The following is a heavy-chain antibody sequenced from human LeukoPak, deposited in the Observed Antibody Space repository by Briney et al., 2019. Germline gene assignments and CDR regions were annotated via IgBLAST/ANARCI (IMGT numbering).Heavy chain of an antibody. CDR3: ARGPAVQWELNRPYFDY. V-gene: IGHV4-4*07. Sequence: SETLSLTCTVSGGSISTYYWSWVRQPAGKGLEWIGRIFTSGRTSYNPSFKSRVTLSVETAMNQFSLELTSVTAADTAVYYCARGPAVQWELNRPYFDYWGRGTLVTVSS. CDR1: GGSISTYY. J-gene: IGHJ4*02. D-gene: IGHD1-26*01. CDR2: IFTSGRT.